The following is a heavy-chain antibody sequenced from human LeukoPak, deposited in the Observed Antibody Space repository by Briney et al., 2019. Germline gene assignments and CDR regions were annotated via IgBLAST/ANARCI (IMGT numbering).Heavy chain of an antibody. D-gene: IGHD2-2*03. J-gene: IGHJ4*02. V-gene: IGHV3-23*01. CDR3: ANDPVDIVVVPAAPGDY. CDR2: ISGSGGST. Sequence: GGSLRLSCAASGFTFSSYAMSWVRQAPGKGLEWVSAISGSGGSTYYADSVEGRFTISRDNSKNTLYLQMNSLRAEDTAVYYCANDPVDIVVVPAAPGDYWGQGTLVTVSS. CDR1: GFTFSSYA.